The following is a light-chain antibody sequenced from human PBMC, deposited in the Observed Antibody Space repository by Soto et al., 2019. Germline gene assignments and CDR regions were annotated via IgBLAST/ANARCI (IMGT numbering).Light chain of an antibody. J-gene: IGKJ5*01. Sequence: EIVLTQSPATLSLSPGERATLSCRASQTVSSFLAWYQQKPGQAPRLLIYRASNRATGIPARFSGSGSGTDFTLTISSLESEDSAFYYCHQSSDWPITFGQGTRLEIK. CDR2: RAS. V-gene: IGKV3-11*01. CDR1: QTVSSF. CDR3: HQSSDWPIT.